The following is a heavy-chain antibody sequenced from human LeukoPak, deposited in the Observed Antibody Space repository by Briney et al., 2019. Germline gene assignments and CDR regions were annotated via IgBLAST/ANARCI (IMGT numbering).Heavy chain of an antibody. Sequence: PGGSLRLSCAASGFTFSSYSMNWVRQAPGKGLEWVSSISSSSRYIYYADSVKGRFTISRDNAKNSLYLQMNSLRAEDTAVYYCARDQNNWNEKDYWGQGTLVTVSS. V-gene: IGHV3-21*01. D-gene: IGHD1-1*01. CDR2: ISSSSRYI. CDR1: GFTFSSYS. CDR3: ARDQNNWNEKDY. J-gene: IGHJ4*02.